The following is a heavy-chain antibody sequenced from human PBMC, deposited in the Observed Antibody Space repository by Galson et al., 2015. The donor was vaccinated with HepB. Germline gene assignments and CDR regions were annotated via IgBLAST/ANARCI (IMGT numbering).Heavy chain of an antibody. CDR1: GFTFSTYW. J-gene: IGHJ4*02. CDR2: IHKNGRST. D-gene: IGHD3-16*01. Sequence: SLRLSCAASGFTFSTYWMHWVRQAPGKGLAWVSRIHKNGRSTAYADSVKGRFTISRDNAKNTLYLQMNSLTAEGTAVCYCARGGVLSLDHWGQGVLATVSS. CDR3: ARGGVLSLDH. V-gene: IGHV3-74*01.